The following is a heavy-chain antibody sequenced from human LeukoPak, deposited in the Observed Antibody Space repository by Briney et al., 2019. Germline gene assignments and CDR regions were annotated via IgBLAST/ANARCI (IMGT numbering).Heavy chain of an antibody. CDR1: GGSFSGYY. D-gene: IGHD3-9*01. CDR3: ARLRELTGTWALDY. J-gene: IGHJ4*02. CDR2: INHSGST. Sequence: SETLSLTCAVYGGSFSGYYWSWIRQPPGKGLEWIGEINHSGSTNYNPSLKSRVTISADTSKNQFSLKLSSVTAADTAVYYCARLRELTGTWALDYWGQGTLVTVSS. V-gene: IGHV4-34*01.